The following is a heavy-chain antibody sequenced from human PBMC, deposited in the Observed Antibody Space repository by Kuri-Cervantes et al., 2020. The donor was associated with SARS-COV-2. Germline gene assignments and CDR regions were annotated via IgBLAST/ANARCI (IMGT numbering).Heavy chain of an antibody. J-gene: IGHJ3*02. CDR2: ISSSSSYI. CDR3: AKVDYCSGVSCYPGGAFDI. CDR1: GCTLSSYS. Sequence: SLRSSCAASGCTLSSYSRNWVRQAPGKGLEWVSSISSSSSYIYYADSVKGRFTIFRDNAKNSLYLQMNSLRAEDTAVYYCAKVDYCSGVSCYPGGAFDIWGQGTMVTVSS. D-gene: IGHD2-15*01. V-gene: IGHV3-21*01.